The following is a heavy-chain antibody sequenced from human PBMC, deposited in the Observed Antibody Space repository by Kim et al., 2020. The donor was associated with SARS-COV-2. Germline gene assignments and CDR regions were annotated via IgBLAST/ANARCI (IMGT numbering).Heavy chain of an antibody. CDR1: GFTFNTYG. J-gene: IGHJ6*02. V-gene: IGHV3-33*01. Sequence: GGSLRLSCSASGFTFNTYGMHWVRQAPGKGLEWVAVIWFDGSEKYYADSVKGRFTISRDNSKDTLYLQMRSLRAEDTAVYYCARGPQYDSWSGYWDYYYVMDVWGQGTTVTVSS. CDR3: ARGPQYDSWSGYWDYYYVMDV. CDR2: IWFDGSEK. D-gene: IGHD3-3*01.